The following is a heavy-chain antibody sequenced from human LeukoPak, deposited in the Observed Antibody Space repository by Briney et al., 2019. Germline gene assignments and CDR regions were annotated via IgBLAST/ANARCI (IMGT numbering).Heavy chain of an antibody. V-gene: IGHV3-74*01. J-gene: IGHJ4*02. Sequence: GGSLRLSCAASGNYWMHWVRQAPGKGLVWVSHINSDGSWTSYADSVKGRFTISKDNAKNTVYLQMNSLRAEDTAVYYCVRFYCSGFSCYDYWGQGTLVTVSS. CDR1: GNYW. CDR2: INSDGSWT. CDR3: VRFYCSGFSCYDY. D-gene: IGHD2-15*01.